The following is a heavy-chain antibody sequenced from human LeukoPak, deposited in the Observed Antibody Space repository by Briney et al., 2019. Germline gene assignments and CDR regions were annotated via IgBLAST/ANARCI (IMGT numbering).Heavy chain of an antibody. Sequence: ASVKASCKASGYTFTDYYIHWVRQAPGQGLEWMGWINPNSGGTNYAQKFQGRVTMTRDTFISTAYMELSRLRFDDTAVYYCARERITMIRGLGGWFDPWGQGILVTVSS. CDR3: ARERITMIRGLGGWFDP. V-gene: IGHV1-2*02. J-gene: IGHJ5*02. CDR2: INPNSGGT. D-gene: IGHD3-10*01. CDR1: GYTFTDYY.